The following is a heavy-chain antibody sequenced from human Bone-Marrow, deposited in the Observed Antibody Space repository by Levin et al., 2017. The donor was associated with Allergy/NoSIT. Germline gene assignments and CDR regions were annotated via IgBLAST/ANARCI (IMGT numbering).Heavy chain of an antibody. CDR2: IYYSGST. D-gene: IGHD5-24*01. Sequence: PSETLSLTCTVSGGSISSYYWSWIRQPPGKGLEWIGYIYYSGSTNYNPSLKSRVTISVDTSKNQFSLKLSSVTAADTAVYYCARSGWLQPFFDYWGQGTLVTVSS. V-gene: IGHV4-59*01. CDR1: GGSISSYY. CDR3: ARSGWLQPFFDY. J-gene: IGHJ4*02.